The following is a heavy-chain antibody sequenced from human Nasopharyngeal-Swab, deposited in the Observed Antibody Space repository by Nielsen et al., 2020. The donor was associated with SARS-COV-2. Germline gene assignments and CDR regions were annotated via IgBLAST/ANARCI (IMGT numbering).Heavy chain of an antibody. CDR2: IFYSGST. D-gene: IGHD1-26*01. J-gene: IGHJ4*02. CDR3: ARRRGLPVRSFGV. V-gene: IGHV4-39*01. Sequence: RQAPGKGLEWIASIFYSGSTYYNPSLKTRVSVTIDTSKNQFSLHVGSVTAADTALYFCARRRGLPVRSFGVWGQGIPVTVSS.